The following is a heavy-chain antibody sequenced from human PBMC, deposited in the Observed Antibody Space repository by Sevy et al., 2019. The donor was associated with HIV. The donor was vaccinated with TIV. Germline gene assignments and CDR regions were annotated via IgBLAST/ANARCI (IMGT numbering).Heavy chain of an antibody. J-gene: IGHJ6*02. D-gene: IGHD2-15*01. Sequence: GGSLSLSCAASGFTIRTYNMNWVRQAPGKGLEWVSSIRCSTYIYYADSVKGRFTISRDNAKNSLYLQMSSLRAEDTAVYYCARDLVIPATTDYFYYGMDVWGQGTTVTVSS. CDR1: GFTIRTYN. CDR3: ARDLVIPATTDYFYYGMDV. V-gene: IGHV3-21*01. CDR2: IRCSTYI.